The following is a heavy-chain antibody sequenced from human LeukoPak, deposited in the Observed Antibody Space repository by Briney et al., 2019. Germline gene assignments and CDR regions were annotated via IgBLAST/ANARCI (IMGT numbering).Heavy chain of an antibody. V-gene: IGHV4-30-4*08. D-gene: IGHD7-27*01. CDR3: ARPKLGYNWFDP. J-gene: IGHJ5*02. CDR2: MYYSGST. CDR1: GGSISSGDYY. Sequence: PSQTLSLTCTVSGGSISSGDYYWSWVRQPRGKGLGWIGYMYYSGSTYYNPSLRSRVTISVDTSKNQFSLKLSSVTAADTAVYYCARPKLGYNWFDPWGQGTLVTVSS.